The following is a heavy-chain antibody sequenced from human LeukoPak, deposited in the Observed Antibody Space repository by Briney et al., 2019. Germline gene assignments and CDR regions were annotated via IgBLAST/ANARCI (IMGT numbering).Heavy chain of an antibody. Sequence: PGGSLRLSCAASEFTFSDYYMSWIRQAPGKGLEWVSYISSSGSTIYYADPVKGRFTISRDNAKNSLYLQMNSLRADDTAVYYCARVGLGYTPSDYWGQGTLVTVSS. CDR1: EFTFSDYY. J-gene: IGHJ4*02. V-gene: IGHV3-11*01. CDR2: ISSSGSTI. D-gene: IGHD3/OR15-3a*01. CDR3: ARVGLGYTPSDY.